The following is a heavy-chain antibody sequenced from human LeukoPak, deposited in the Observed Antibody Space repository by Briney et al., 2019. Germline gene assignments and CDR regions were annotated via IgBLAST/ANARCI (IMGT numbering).Heavy chain of an antibody. J-gene: IGHJ4*02. CDR2: ISAYNGNT. Sequence: ASVKVSCKASGYTFTSYGISWVRQAPGQGLEWMGWISAYNGNTNYAQKLQGRVTMTTDTSTSTAYMELRSLRSDDTAVYYCARDSLRLSYGGSDYWGQGTLVTVSS. CDR1: GYTFTSYG. D-gene: IGHD3-10*01. CDR3: ARDSLRLSYGGSDY. V-gene: IGHV1-18*01.